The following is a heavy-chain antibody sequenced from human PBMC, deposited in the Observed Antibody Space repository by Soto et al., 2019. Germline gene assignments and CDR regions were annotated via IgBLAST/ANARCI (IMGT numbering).Heavy chain of an antibody. Sequence: VGSLRLSCAASGFTFSNHWMHWVRQAPGKGLVWVSRISRDGSSTSYADSVKGRFTISRDNAKNTLSLQMNSLRADDTAVYYCARGQRDYYDSSTLFDSWGQGTLVTVSS. J-gene: IGHJ4*02. D-gene: IGHD3-22*01. CDR1: GFTFSNHW. CDR2: ISRDGSST. V-gene: IGHV3-74*01. CDR3: ARGQRDYYDSSTLFDS.